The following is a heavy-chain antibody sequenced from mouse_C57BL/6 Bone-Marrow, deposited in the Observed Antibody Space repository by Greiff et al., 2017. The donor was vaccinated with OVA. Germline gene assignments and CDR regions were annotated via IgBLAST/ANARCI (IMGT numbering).Heavy chain of an antibody. CDR2: IYPGDGDT. CDR1: GYAFSSSW. CDR3: ARRDYGSSYGYFDV. J-gene: IGHJ1*03. Sequence: VMLVESGPELVKPGASVKISCKASGYAFSSSWMNWVKQRPGKGLEWIGRIYPGDGDTNYNGKFKGKATLTADKSSSTAYMQLSSLTSEDSAVYFCARRDYGSSYGYFDVWGTGTTVTVSS. V-gene: IGHV1-82*01. D-gene: IGHD1-1*01.